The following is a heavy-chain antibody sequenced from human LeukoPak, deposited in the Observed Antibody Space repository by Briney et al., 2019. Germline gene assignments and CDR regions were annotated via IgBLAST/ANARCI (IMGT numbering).Heavy chain of an antibody. CDR3: ATVDYGTGVLGH. Sequence: GGSLRLSCAASGFIFSSNEMTWVRQTPGKGLEWIAYISSSGRSFYHADSVEGRFTISRDNGKNSVSLQMNSLRVEDTALYYCATVDYGTGVLGHWGQGTLVTVSS. V-gene: IGHV3-48*03. J-gene: IGHJ4*01. CDR2: ISSSGRSF. CDR1: GFIFSSNE. D-gene: IGHD3-10*01.